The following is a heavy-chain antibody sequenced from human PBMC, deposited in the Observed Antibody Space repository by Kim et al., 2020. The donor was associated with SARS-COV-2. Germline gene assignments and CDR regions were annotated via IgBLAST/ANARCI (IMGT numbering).Heavy chain of an antibody. D-gene: IGHD5-12*01. J-gene: IGHJ4*02. V-gene: IGHV3-23*01. Sequence: GGSLRLSCAASGFTFSSYAMSWVRQAPGKGLEWVSAISGSGGSTYYADSVKGRFTISRDNSKNTLYLQMKSLRPEDTAVYYCERRSCYDLHYFDYWGQGTLVTVSS. CDR3: ERRSCYDLHYFDY. CDR2: ISGSGGST. CDR1: GFTFSSYA.